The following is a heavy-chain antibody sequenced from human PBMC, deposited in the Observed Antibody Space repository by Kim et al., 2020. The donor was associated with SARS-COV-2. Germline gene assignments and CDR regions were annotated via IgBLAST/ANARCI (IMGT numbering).Heavy chain of an antibody. J-gene: IGHJ4*02. Sequence: GGSLRLSCAASGFTFSNAWMSWVRQAPGKGLEWVGRIKSKTDGGTTDYAAPVKGRFTISRDDSKNTLYLQMNSLKTEDTAVYYCTTSYYYGSGSFSYWGQGTLVTVSS. CDR3: TTSYYYGSGSFSY. CDR1: GFTFSNAW. D-gene: IGHD3-10*01. CDR2: IKSKTDGGTT. V-gene: IGHV3-15*01.